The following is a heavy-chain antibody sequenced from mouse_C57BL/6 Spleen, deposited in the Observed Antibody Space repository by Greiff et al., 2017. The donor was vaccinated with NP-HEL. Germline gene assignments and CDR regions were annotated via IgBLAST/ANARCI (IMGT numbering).Heavy chain of an antibody. CDR1: VYTFTSYW. V-gene: IGHV1-7*01. CDR3: ARWRYDYDGYFDY. D-gene: IGHD2-4*01. Sequence: VQLQQSGAELAKPGASVKLSCKASVYTFTSYWMHWVKQRPGQGLEWIGYINPSSGYTKYNQKFKDKATLTADKSSSTAYMQLSSLTYEDSAVYYCARWRYDYDGYFDYWGQGTTLTVSS. J-gene: IGHJ2*01. CDR2: INPSSGYT.